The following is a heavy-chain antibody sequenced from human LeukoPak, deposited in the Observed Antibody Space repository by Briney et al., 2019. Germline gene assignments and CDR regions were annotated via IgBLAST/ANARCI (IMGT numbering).Heavy chain of an antibody. J-gene: IGHJ4*02. D-gene: IGHD3-9*01. Sequence: SVKVSCKASGDTFSSYGIDWVRQAPGQGLEWMGGIIPIFGTVKYAQRFQGRVTINTDESTSTVYMELSSLQSEDTAIYYCARGLGDYNTDWFPVSGYWGQGTLVTVSS. CDR2: IIPIFGTV. V-gene: IGHV1-69*05. CDR1: GDTFSSYG. CDR3: ARGLGDYNTDWFPVSGY.